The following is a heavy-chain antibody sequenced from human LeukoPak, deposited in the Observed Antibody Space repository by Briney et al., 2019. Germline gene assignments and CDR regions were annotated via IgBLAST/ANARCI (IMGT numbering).Heavy chain of an antibody. CDR3: AGGAN. V-gene: IGHV3-7*04. CDR2: INPDGSGK. CDR1: GFRFSGYW. Sequence: GGSLRLSCEASGFRFSGYWLNWVRQAPGQGLEWMANINPDGSGKYYVDSVEGRFTISRDNAKNSLYLQMNSLRAEDTAVYYCAGGANWGQGTPVTVSS. J-gene: IGHJ4*02.